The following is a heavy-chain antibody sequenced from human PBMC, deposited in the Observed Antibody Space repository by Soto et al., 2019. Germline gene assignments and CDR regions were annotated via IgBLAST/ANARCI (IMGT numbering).Heavy chain of an antibody. V-gene: IGHV1-58*01. CDR3: ATDKGDSYGYGNY. J-gene: IGHJ4*02. Sequence: ASVKVSCKASGFTFTKSAVQCVRQARGQRLEWIGWIVVGSGNTNYAQKFQERVTITRDMSTTTAYMELSSLRSEDTALYYCATDKGDSYGYGNYWGQGTLVTVSS. CDR2: IVVGSGNT. D-gene: IGHD5-18*01. CDR1: GFTFTKSA.